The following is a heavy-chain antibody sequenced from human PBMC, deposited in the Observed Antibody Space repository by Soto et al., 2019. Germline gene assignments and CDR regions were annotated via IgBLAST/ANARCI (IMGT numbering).Heavy chain of an antibody. CDR2: IYYSGST. J-gene: IGHJ4*02. V-gene: IGHV4-59*01. Sequence: AETLSLTCTVSGGSISSYYWSWIRQPPGKGLEWIGYIYYSGSTNYNPSLKSRVTISVDTSKNQFSLKLSSVTAADTAVYYCARDLPYYYDSSGYYTRGFDXWGQGTLVTVSX. CDR1: GGSISSYY. D-gene: IGHD3-22*01. CDR3: ARDLPYYYDSSGYYTRGFDX.